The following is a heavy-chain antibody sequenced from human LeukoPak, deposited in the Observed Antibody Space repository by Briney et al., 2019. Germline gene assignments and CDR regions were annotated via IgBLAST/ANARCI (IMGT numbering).Heavy chain of an antibody. J-gene: IGHJ4*02. Sequence: SETLSLTCTVSGGSISSYYWSWIRQPPGKGLEWIGYIYYSGSTNYNPSLKSRVTISVDTSKSQFSLKLCSVTAADTAVYYCARGIWLLPPDYWGQGTLVTVSS. CDR3: ARGIWLLPPDY. V-gene: IGHV4-59*01. D-gene: IGHD2-15*01. CDR2: IYYSGST. CDR1: GGSISSYY.